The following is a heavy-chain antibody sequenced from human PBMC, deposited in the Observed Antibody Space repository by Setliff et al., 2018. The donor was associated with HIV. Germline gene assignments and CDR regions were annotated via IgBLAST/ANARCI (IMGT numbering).Heavy chain of an antibody. CDR1: GFTFSNFW. CDR2: IKEDGSET. CDR3: ARDATRGGDFDF. D-gene: IGHD1-26*01. V-gene: IGHV3-7*01. J-gene: IGHJ4*02. Sequence: LRLSCATSGFTFSNFWMTWVRQAPGKGLEWVANIKEDGSETFYVDSVKGRFTMSRDNAKKLVYLEMNSLKVEDTAVYYCARDATRGGDFDFWGQGTLVTVSS.